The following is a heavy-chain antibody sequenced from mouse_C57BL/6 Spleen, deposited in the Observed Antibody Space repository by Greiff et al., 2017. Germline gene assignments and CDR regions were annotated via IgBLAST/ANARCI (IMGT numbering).Heavy chain of an antibody. CDR2: IHPNSGGT. J-gene: IGHJ4*01. CDR3: ARFPDYPYAMDY. V-gene: IGHV1-64*01. D-gene: IGHD2-4*01. CDR1: GYTFTSYW. Sequence: QVQLQQPGAELVKPGASVKLSCKASGYTFTSYWMHWVKQRPGQGLEWIGMIHPNSGGTNYNEKFKSKATLTVDKSSSTAYMQLSSLTSEDSAVYYCARFPDYPYAMDYWGQGTSVTVSS.